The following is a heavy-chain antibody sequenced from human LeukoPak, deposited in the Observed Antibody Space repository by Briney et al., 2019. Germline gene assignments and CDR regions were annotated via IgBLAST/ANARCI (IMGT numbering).Heavy chain of an antibody. CDR2: ISSSSSYI. CDR3: ARDYVDTATGDFDY. D-gene: IGHD5-18*01. V-gene: IGHV3-21*01. Sequence: GGSLRLSCAASGFTFSSYSMNWVRQAPGKGLEWVSSISSSSSYIYYADSVKGRFTISRDNAKNSLYLQMNSLRAEDTAVYYCARDYVDTATGDFDYWGQGTLVTVSS. J-gene: IGHJ4*02. CDR1: GFTFSSYS.